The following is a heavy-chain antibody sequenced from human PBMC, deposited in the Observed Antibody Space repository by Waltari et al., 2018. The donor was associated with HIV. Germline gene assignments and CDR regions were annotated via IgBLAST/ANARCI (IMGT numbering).Heavy chain of an antibody. D-gene: IGHD3-9*01. V-gene: IGHV1-8*01. CDR1: GYTFTSYD. CDR3: ARGLLHNYDILTGYYSFFDY. J-gene: IGHJ4*02. CDR2: MNPNSGNT. Sequence: QVQLVQSGAEVKKPGASVKVSCKASGYTFTSYDINWVRQATGQGLEWMGWMNPNSGNTGYAQKFQGRVTMTRNTSISTAYMELSSLRSEDTAVYYCARGLLHNYDILTGYYSFFDYWGQGTLVTVSS.